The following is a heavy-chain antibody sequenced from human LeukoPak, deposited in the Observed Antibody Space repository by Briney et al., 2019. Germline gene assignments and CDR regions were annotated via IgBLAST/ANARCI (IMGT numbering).Heavy chain of an antibody. J-gene: IGHJ2*01. CDR3: AGVRRHSPSNWYFDL. D-gene: IGHD3-3*02. V-gene: IGHV1-2*02. CDR2: INPNSGGT. CDR1: GYTFTGYY. Sequence: GASVKVSCKASGYTFTGYYMHWVRQAPGQGLEWMGWINPNSGGTNYAQKFQGRVTMTRDTSISTAYMELSRLRSDDTAVYYCAGVRRHSPSNWYFDLWGRGTLVTVSS.